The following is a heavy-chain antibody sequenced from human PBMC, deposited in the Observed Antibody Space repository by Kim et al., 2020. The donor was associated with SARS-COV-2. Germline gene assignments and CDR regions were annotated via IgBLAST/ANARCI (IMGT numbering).Heavy chain of an antibody. V-gene: IGHV3-15*01. CDR3: SILGMDSSGYYRLDP. Sequence: GGSLRLSCVASGVTFSNAWMSWVRQAPGKGLEWVGRIHSKTDGGTVDYAAPVEGRFTISRDDSKNTLFLQINSLQTEDTAVYYCSILGMDSSGYYRLDPWGQGTLVTVSP. CDR2: IHSKTDGGTV. J-gene: IGHJ5*02. D-gene: IGHD3-22*01. CDR1: GVTFSNAW.